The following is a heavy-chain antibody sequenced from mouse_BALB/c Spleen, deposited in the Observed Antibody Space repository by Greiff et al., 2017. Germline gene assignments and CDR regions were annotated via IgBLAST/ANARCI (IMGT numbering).Heavy chain of an antibody. V-gene: IGHV2-6-7*01. CDR2: IWGDGST. D-gene: IGHD2-14*01. J-gene: IGHJ4*01. CDR3: YRYDEAMDY. CDR1: GFSLTGYG. Sequence: QVQLKQSGPGLVAPSQSLSITCTVSGFSLTGYGVNWVRQPPGKGLEWLGMIWGDGSTDYNSALNSRLSISKDNSKSQVFLKMNSLQTDDTARYYCYRYDEAMDYWGQGTSVTVSS.